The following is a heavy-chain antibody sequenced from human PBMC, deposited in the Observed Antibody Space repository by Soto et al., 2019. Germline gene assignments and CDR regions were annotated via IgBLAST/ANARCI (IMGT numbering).Heavy chain of an antibody. CDR3: ARDRYGYNYGSSHPPDY. D-gene: IGHD5-18*01. Sequence: GGSMGLSSASSGFTFSDYYMSWIRQTPGEGLELLSFISSSSGYTTYADSVMGRFTISRDNAKNSLYLQMNSLRAEDTAVYYCARDRYGYNYGSSHPPDYWGQGTLVTVSS. CDR2: ISSSSGYT. CDR1: GFTFSDYY. J-gene: IGHJ4*02. V-gene: IGHV3-11*06.